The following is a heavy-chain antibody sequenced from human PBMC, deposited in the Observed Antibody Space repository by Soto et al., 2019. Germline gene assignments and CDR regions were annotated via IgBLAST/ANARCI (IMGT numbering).Heavy chain of an antibody. CDR2: INPSGGST. CDR3: ARDGNAVLLLGAFDI. V-gene: IGHV1-46*01. CDR1: GYTFTSYY. J-gene: IGHJ3*02. Sequence: QVQLVQSGAEVKKPGASVKVSCKASGYTFTSYYMHWVRQAPGQGLEWMGIINPSGGSTSYAQKFQGRVTMTRDTSTSTVYMALSSLRSEDTAVYYCARDGNAVLLLGAFDIWGQGTMVTVSS. D-gene: IGHD3-22*01.